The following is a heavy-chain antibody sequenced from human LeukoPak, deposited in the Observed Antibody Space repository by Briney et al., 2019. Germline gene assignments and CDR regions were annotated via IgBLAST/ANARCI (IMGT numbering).Heavy chain of an antibody. CDR3: TTRRQDGC. Sequence: GGSLRLTCVASGFTFSDAWMSWVRQAPGKGLEWVGRIKSKIDGGTIDYGAPVKGRFTISRDDSRDTLYLQMNSLKTEDTAVYYCTTRRQDGCWGQGTLVTVS. J-gene: IGHJ4*02. CDR2: IKSKIDGGTI. D-gene: IGHD6-25*01. V-gene: IGHV3-15*01. CDR1: GFTFSDAW.